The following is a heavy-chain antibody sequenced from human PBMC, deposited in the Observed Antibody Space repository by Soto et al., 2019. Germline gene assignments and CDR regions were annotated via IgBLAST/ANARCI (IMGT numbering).Heavy chain of an antibody. J-gene: IGHJ6*02. CDR2: INPNSGGT. D-gene: IGHD2-21*02. CDR3: ASDPEYCVGDCYPFYYYYGMDG. CDR1: GYTFTGYY. V-gene: IGHV1-2*02. Sequence: ASVKVSCKASGYTFTGYYMHWVRQAPGQGLEWMGWINPNSGGTNYAQKFQGRVTMTRDTSISTAYTGLSRLRSDDTAVYYCASDPEYCVGDCYPFYYYYGMDGLCQGTTVTVSS.